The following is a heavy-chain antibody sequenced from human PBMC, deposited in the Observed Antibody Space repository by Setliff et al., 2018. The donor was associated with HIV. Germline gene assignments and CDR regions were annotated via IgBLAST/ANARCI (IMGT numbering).Heavy chain of an antibody. J-gene: IGHJ4*02. CDR1: GGSISNSVYF. Sequence: TLSLTCTVSGGSISNSVYFWTWIRQHPGKGLEWIGYIYYSGSTYQNPSLKSRVTISVDTSKNQFSLKLNSVTAADTTVYYCARSSSSSPFFFDYWGQGSLVTVSS. CDR2: IYYSGST. V-gene: IGHV4-31*03. D-gene: IGHD6-6*01. CDR3: ARSSSSSPFFFDY.